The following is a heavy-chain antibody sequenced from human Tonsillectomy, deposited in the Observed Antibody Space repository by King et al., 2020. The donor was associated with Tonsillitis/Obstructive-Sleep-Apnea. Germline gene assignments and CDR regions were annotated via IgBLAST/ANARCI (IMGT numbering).Heavy chain of an antibody. J-gene: IGHJ6*04. CDR2: INSDGSST. Sequence: VQLVESGGGLVQPGGSLRVSCSASGFTFSSYWMHWVRQAPGKGLVWVSRINSDGSSTSYADSVKGRFTISRDNAKNTLYLQMNSLRAEDTAVYYCERARDDKGMDVGGKGTTVTVSS. V-gene: IGHV3-74*01. CDR3: ERARDDKGMDV. CDR1: GFTFSSYW. D-gene: IGHD1-1*01.